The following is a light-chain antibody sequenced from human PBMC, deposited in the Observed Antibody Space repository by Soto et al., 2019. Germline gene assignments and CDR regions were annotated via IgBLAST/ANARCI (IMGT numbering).Light chain of an antibody. CDR2: SNN. V-gene: IGLV1-47*02. Sequence: QSVLTQPPSASGTPGQRVTISCSGGKSNIGGNYVYWYQQLTGTAPKLLIYSNNQRPSGIPDRLSGSKSGTSASLAISGLRSEDEADYYCAAWDDSLNGWVFGGGTKLTVL. CDR3: AAWDDSLNGWV. J-gene: IGLJ3*02. CDR1: KSNIGGNY.